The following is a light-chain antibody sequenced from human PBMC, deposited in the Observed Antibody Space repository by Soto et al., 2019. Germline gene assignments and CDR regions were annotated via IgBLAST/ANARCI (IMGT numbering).Light chain of an antibody. J-gene: IGKJ1*01. CDR1: QSISNH. Sequence: DIQMTQSPSSLSASVGDRVTITCRANQSISNHLNWYQHKPGKAHNLLIYAASSLQSGVQSRFSGSGSGTDFTLTIRSLQPDDFATYYCKQYNSYSRTFGQGTKVDIK. CDR3: KQYNSYSRT. CDR2: AAS. V-gene: IGKV1-16*01.